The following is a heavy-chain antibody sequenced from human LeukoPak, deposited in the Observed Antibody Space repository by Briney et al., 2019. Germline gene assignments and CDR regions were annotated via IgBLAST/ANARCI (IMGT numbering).Heavy chain of an antibody. CDR2: IYYSGST. CDR1: GGSIRSYY. D-gene: IGHD6-13*01. J-gene: IGHJ5*02. V-gene: IGHV4-59*08. CDR3: ARVVDEHQLQTGWFDP. Sequence: PSETLSRTCTVSGGSIRSYYWSWIRQPPGKGLEWIGYIYYSGSTKYNPSLKSRVTVSVDTSKNQLSLKLISVTAADTAVYYCARVVDEHQLQTGWFDPWGQGTLVTVSS.